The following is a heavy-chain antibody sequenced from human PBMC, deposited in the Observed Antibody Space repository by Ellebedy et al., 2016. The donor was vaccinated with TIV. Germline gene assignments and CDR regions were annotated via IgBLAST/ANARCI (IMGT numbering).Heavy chain of an antibody. J-gene: IGHJ4*02. CDR3: ARGRSVGSHPFDN. V-gene: IGHV1-46*01. CDR1: GYILTSYY. D-gene: IGHD1-26*01. CDR2: MNPSGGTT. Sequence: AASVKVSCKATGYILTSYYMHWVRQAPGQGLEWMGVMNPSGGTTLNPQKFQGRVKVTRDTSTSTIYMELSSLTSDDTAVYSCARGRSVGSHPFDNWGQGTLVTVSS.